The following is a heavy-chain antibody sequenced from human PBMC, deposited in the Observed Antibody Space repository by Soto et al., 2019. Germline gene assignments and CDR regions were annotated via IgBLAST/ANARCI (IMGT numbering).Heavy chain of an antibody. D-gene: IGHD6-13*01. CDR2: INPNSGGT. V-gene: IGHV1-2*04. J-gene: IGHJ5*02. CDR1: GYTFTGYY. Sequence: GASVKVSCKASGYTFTGYYMHCVRQAPGQGLEWMGWINPNSGGTNYAQKFQGWVTMTRDTSISTAYMELSRLRSDDTAVYYCARDYPESGIAAAGTGWFDPWGQGTLVTVSS. CDR3: ARDYPESGIAAAGTGWFDP.